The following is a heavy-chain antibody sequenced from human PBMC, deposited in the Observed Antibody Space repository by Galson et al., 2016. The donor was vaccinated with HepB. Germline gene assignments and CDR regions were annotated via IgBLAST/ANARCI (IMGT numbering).Heavy chain of an antibody. J-gene: IGHJ4*02. D-gene: IGHD6-6*01. CDR3: ARDVVKFGGRRVAGRTLHY. Sequence: SLRPSGAASRFTFHGYPWYCVRHSPGNGLEWVASISWNGDTADYEASVNGRFPLSRDKAKTSVFLQMNSLRAEDTAIYYSARDVVKFGGRRVAGRTLHYWGRGTLVTVSS. CDR2: ISWNGDTA. CDR1: RFTFHGYP. V-gene: IGHV3-9*01.